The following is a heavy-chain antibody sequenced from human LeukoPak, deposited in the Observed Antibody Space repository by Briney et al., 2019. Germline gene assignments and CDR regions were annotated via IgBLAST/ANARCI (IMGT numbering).Heavy chain of an antibody. CDR2: IYYSGST. CDR1: GGSISSYY. D-gene: IGHD5-18*01. Sequence: SETLSLTCTVSGGSISSYYWSWIRQPPGKGLEWIGYIYYSGSTNYNPSLKSRVTISVDTSKNKFSLKLSSVTVADTAVYYCARHEYSYGYIGEADYWGQGTLVTVSS. V-gene: IGHV4-59*08. J-gene: IGHJ4*02. CDR3: ARHEYSYGYIGEADY.